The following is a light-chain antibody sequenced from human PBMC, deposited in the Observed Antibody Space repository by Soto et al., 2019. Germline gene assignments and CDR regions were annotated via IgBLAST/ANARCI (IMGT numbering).Light chain of an antibody. Sequence: QSVLTQPPSVSGSPGQSLTISCTGNSSDVGGYNYVSWYHHHPGKAPKLIIYEVFKRPSGVPDRFSGSKSGNTASLTVSGLQAEDEADYYCSSYAGSDSVLFGGGTKVTVL. V-gene: IGLV2-8*01. CDR3: SSYAGSDSVL. J-gene: IGLJ3*02. CDR2: EVF. CDR1: SSDVGGYNY.